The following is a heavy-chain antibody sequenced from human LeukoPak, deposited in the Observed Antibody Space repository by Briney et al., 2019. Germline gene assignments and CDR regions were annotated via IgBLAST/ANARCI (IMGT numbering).Heavy chain of an antibody. J-gene: IGHJ6*03. V-gene: IGHV3-21*01. CDR3: ASVAVAGQRYYYYMDV. CDR1: GFTFSSYG. Sequence: GGTLRLSCAASGFTFSSYGMSWVRQAPGKGLEWVSSISSSSSYIYYADSVKGRFTISRDNAKNSLYLQMNSLRAEDTAVYYCASVAVAGQRYYYYMDVWGKGTTVTVSS. D-gene: IGHD6-19*01. CDR2: ISSSSSYI.